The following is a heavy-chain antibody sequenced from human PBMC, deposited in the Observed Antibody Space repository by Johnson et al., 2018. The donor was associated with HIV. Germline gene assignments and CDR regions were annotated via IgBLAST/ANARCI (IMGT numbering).Heavy chain of an antibody. CDR1: GFTFDDYG. CDR3: ARVRTGRENAFDI. Sequence: VQLVESGGGVVRPGGSLRLSCAASGFTFDDYGMSWVRQAPGKGLEWVSSISWDSGTIGYADSVKGRFTISRDNSKSTLYLQMNSLRAEDTAVYYCARVRTGRENAFDIWGQGTMVTVSS. J-gene: IGHJ3*02. D-gene: IGHD2-8*02. V-gene: IGHV3-20*04. CDR2: ISWDSGTI.